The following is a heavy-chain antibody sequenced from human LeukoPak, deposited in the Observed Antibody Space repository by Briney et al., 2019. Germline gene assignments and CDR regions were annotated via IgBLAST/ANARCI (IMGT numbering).Heavy chain of an antibody. D-gene: IGHD3-22*01. CDR2: ISYDGSNK. CDR1: GFTFSSYA. Sequence: GGSLRLSCAASGFTFSSYAMHWVRQAPGKGLEWVAVISYDGSNKYYADSVKGRFTISRDNSKNTLYLQMNSLRAEDTAVYYCARYTIPYYDSSGPFDYWGQGTLVTASS. CDR3: ARYTIPYYDSSGPFDY. V-gene: IGHV3-30-3*01. J-gene: IGHJ4*02.